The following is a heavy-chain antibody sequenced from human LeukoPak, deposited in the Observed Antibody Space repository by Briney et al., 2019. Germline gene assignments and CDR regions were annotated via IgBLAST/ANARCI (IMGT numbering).Heavy chain of an antibody. CDR3: ARSPITTVRGVIYYFDY. CDR1: GGTFSSYA. Sequence: ASVKVSCRASGGTFSSYAISGVRQAPGQGLEWMGGIIPIFGTANYAQKFQGRVTITGDKSTSTAYLELTSPRSEDTAVYYCARSPITTVRGVIYYFDYWGQGTLVTVSS. CDR2: IIPIFGTA. D-gene: IGHD3-10*01. V-gene: IGHV1-69*06. J-gene: IGHJ4*02.